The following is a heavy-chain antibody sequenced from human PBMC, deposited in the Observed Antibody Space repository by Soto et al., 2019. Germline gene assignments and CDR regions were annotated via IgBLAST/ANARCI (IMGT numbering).Heavy chain of an antibody. CDR2: TRDYKGNT. Sequence: QVQLVQSGAEVKKPGASVKVSCKTSGYTFSSYSISWVRQAPGQGLEWMGSTRDYKGNTIYAQKFQDRVTMTTATSPTTAYMELRSLRSDDTAVYYCAREDKYARLCDYWGQGTLVTVSA. CDR3: AREDKYARLCDY. D-gene: IGHD2-2*01. V-gene: IGHV1-18*01. J-gene: IGHJ4*02. CDR1: GYTFSSYS.